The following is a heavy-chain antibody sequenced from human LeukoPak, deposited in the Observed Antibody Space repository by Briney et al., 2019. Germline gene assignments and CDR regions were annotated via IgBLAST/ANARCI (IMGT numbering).Heavy chain of an antibody. J-gene: IGHJ4*02. V-gene: IGHV3-30-3*01. CDR1: GFTFGSYA. D-gene: IGHD6-19*01. CDR3: ARDLELYSSGWYGFDY. Sequence: PGGSLRLSCAASGFTFGSYAMHWVRQAPGKGLECVAVISYDGSNKYYADSVKGRFTISRDNSKNTLYLQMNSLRAEDTAVYYCARDLELYSSGWYGFDYWGQGTLVTVSS. CDR2: ISYDGSNK.